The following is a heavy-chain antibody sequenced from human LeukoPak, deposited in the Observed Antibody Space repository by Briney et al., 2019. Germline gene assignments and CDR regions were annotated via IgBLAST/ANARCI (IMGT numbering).Heavy chain of an antibody. CDR1: GGTFSSYA. D-gene: IGHD3-22*01. CDR2: IIPIFGTA. Sequence: ASVKVSCKASGGTFSSYAISWVRQAPGQGLEWMGGIIPIFGTANYAQKFQGRVTITADESTSTAYMELSSLRSEDTAVYYCARGPYYYDSSGYYRINWSDPWGQGTLVTVSS. CDR3: ARGPYYYDSSGYYRINWSDP. V-gene: IGHV1-69*13. J-gene: IGHJ5*02.